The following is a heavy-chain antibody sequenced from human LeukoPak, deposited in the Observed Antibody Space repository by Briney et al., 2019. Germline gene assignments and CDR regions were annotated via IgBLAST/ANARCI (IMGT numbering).Heavy chain of an antibody. CDR1: GFTFSTFA. D-gene: IGHD6-19*01. CDR2: IFPSGGEI. CDR3: AKDQGYSSGWHNYFDY. J-gene: IGHJ4*02. V-gene: IGHV3-23*01. Sequence: GSLRLSCAASGFTFSTFAMIWVRQPPGKGLEWVSSIFPSGGEIHYADSVKGRFTISRDNSKNTLYLQMNSLRAEDTAVYYCAKDQGYSSGWHNYFDYWDQGTLVTVSS.